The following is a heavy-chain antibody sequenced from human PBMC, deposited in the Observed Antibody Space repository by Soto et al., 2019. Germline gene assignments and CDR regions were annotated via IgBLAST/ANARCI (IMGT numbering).Heavy chain of an antibody. Sequence: APAKVSCKASGYTFTSYGICLVRQAPGQGLEWMGWISAYNGNTNYAQKLQGRVTMTTDTSTSTAYMELRSLRSDDTAVYYCARAEGRMGFDPWGQGTLVTVSS. CDR1: GYTFTSYG. V-gene: IGHV1-18*01. CDR2: ISAYNGNT. J-gene: IGHJ5*02. CDR3: ARAEGRMGFDP.